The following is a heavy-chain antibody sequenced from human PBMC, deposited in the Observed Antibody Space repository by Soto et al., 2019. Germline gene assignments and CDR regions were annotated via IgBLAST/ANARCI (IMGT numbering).Heavy chain of an antibody. V-gene: IGHV3-23*01. CDR3: ARDGGNICSGGSCYFQAPDY. Sequence: EVQLLESGGGSVQPGGSLRLSCSASGFTFSNYAMSWVCQAPGKGLEWVASISGSGRSTNYADSVKGRFTISRDNSKNTLAVQMSSLRAEDTAVYYCARDGGNICSGGSCYFQAPDYWGQGTLVTVSP. CDR1: GFTFSNYA. D-gene: IGHD2-15*01. J-gene: IGHJ4*02. CDR2: ISGSGRST.